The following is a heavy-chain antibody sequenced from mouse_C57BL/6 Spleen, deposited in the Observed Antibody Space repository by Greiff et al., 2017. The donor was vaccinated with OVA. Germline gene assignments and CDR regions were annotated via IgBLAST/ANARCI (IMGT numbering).Heavy chain of an antibody. CDR2: IYPGSGST. CDR1: GYTFTSYW. D-gene: IGHD2-12*01. J-gene: IGHJ4*01. V-gene: IGHV1-55*01. CDR3: ARPFSYSGAMDY. Sequence: QVQLQQPGAELVKPGASVKMSCKASGYTFTSYWITWVKQRPGQGLEWIGDIYPGSGSTNYNEKFKSKATLTVDTSSSTAYMQLSSLTSEDSAVYYCARPFSYSGAMDYWGQGTSVTVSS.